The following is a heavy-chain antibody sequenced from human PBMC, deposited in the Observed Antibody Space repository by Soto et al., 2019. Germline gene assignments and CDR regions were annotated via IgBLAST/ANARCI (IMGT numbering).Heavy chain of an antibody. J-gene: IGHJ6*02. V-gene: IGHV4-59*01. D-gene: IGHD5-18*01. CDR3: ARDHPVDTGSYYGMDV. CDR1: GGSISSYY. CDR2: IHYSGST. Sequence: SETLSLTCTVSGGSISSYYWSWIRQPPGKGLEWVGYIHYSGSTNYNPSLKSRVTISVDTSKNQFSLKLSSVTAADTAVYYCARDHPVDTGSYYGMDVWGQGTTVTVSS.